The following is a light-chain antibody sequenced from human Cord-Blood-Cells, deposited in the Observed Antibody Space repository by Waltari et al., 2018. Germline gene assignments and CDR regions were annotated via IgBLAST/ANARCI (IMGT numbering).Light chain of an antibody. CDR2: DVS. V-gene: IGLV2-14*03. Sequence: QSALTQPASVSGSPGQSITISCTGTSSDVGGYNYGHWYQQHPGKAPKLMIYDVSNRPSGVSNRFSGSKSGNTASLTISGLQAEDEADYYCSSYTSSSPWVFGGGTKLTVL. CDR1: SSDVGGYNY. CDR3: SSYTSSSPWV. J-gene: IGLJ3*02.